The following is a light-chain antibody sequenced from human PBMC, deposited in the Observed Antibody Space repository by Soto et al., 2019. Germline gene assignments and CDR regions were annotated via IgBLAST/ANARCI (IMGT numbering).Light chain of an antibody. CDR3: SSFAVSNSFA. Sequence: SVLTEPPSASGSLGHSVTISCTGTSNDVGGYNYVSWYQQHPGKAPKLMIYEVNKRPSGVPDRFSGSKSGNTASLTVSRLQAEDEADYYCSSFAVSNSFAFGTGTKVTVL. CDR2: EVN. J-gene: IGLJ1*01. CDR1: SNDVGGYNY. V-gene: IGLV2-8*01.